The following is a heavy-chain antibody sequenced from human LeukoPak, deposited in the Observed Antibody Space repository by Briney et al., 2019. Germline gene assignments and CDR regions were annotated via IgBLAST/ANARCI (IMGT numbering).Heavy chain of an antibody. J-gene: IGHJ5*02. CDR2: IYYSGST. CDR1: GGSISSYY. V-gene: IGHV4-59*01. Sequence: PSETLSLTCTVSGGSISSYYRSWIRQPPGKGLEWIGYIYYSGSTNYNPSLKSRVTISVDTSKNQFSLKLSSVPAADTAVYYCARSHYDYVWGSYRFNWFDPWGQGTLVTVSS. CDR3: ARSHYDYVWGSYRFNWFDP. D-gene: IGHD3-16*02.